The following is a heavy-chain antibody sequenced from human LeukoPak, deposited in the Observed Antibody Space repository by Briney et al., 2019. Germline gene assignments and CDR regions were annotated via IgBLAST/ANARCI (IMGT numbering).Heavy chain of an antibody. D-gene: IGHD6-13*01. Sequence: ASVKLSCKASGYTFTSYGISWVRQAPGQGLEWMGWISAYSGNTNYAQKLQGRVTMTTDTSTSTAYMELRSLRSDDTAVYYCARDQIAAGLNWFDPWGQGNLVSVSS. J-gene: IGHJ5*02. CDR2: ISAYSGNT. CDR3: ARDQIAAGLNWFDP. V-gene: IGHV1-18*01. CDR1: GYTFTSYG.